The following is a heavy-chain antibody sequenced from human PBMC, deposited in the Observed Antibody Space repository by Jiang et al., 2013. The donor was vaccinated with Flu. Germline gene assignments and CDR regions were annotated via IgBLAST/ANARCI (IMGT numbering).Heavy chain of an antibody. V-gene: IGHV4-34*01. CDR3: ARGQVAGKKLLDY. CDR2: INHSGST. CDR1: GDSISSDF. Sequence: LKPSETLSLTCTVSGDSISSDFWTWIRQPPGKGLEWIGEINHSGSTNYNPSLKSRVTISVDTSKNQFSLKLSSVTAADTAVYYCARGQVAGKKLLDYWGQGTLVTVSS. D-gene: IGHD6-19*01. J-gene: IGHJ4*02.